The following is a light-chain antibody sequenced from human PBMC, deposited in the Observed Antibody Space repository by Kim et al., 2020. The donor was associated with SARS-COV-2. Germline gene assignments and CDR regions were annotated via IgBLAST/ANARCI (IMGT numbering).Light chain of an antibody. Sequence: GKTVTISCTRSSGSIASHYVQWYLQRPGTAPTTVIYEDDQRPSGVPDRFSGSIDSSTNSASLTISGLRAEDEADYYCQSYDSSIVVFGGGTQLTVL. CDR2: EDD. V-gene: IGLV6-57*03. CDR1: SGSIASHY. J-gene: IGLJ2*01. CDR3: QSYDSSIVV.